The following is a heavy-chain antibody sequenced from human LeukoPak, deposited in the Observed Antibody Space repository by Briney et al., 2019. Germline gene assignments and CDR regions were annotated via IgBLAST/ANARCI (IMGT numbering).Heavy chain of an antibody. Sequence: GESLKISCKGSGYSFTTYWIGWVRQMPGKGLEWMGIIYPGDSDTRYSPSFQGQVTISADKSISTAYLQWSSLKASDTAIYYCARTYSSGWAFFDYWGQGNMVTASS. D-gene: IGHD6-19*01. CDR3: ARTYSSGWAFFDY. J-gene: IGHJ4*02. CDR1: GYSFTTYW. V-gene: IGHV5-51*01. CDR2: IYPGDSDT.